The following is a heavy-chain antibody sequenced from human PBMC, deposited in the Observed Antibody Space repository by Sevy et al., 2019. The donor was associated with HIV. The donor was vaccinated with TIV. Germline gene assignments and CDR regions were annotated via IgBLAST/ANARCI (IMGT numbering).Heavy chain of an antibody. CDR2: ISASGGGT. Sequence: GGSLRLSCVASGFTFSSYAMSWVRQAPGKGLEWVSGISASGGGTYYADSVQGRLTISRDNSKNTLYVQMNSLTTEDTAVYYCAKGGLDPYSSGWYDHWGQGTLVTVSS. CDR1: GFTFSSYA. V-gene: IGHV3-23*01. CDR3: AKGGLDPYSSGWYDH. D-gene: IGHD6-19*01. J-gene: IGHJ5*02.